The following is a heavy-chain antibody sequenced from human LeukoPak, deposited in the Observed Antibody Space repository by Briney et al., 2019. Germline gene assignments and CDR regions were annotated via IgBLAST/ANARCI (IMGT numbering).Heavy chain of an antibody. V-gene: IGHV3-23*01. J-gene: IGHJ3*02. CDR1: GFTFSSYA. D-gene: IGHD3-22*01. CDR3: ARNTSGFKLGDAFDI. CDR2: TSGGAYST. Sequence: GGSLRLSCAASGFTFSSYAMTWVRQAPGKGLEWVSATSGGAYSTSYADSVKGRFTISRDNSKNTLYLQMNSLRAEDTAIYYCARNTSGFKLGDAFDIWGQGTMVTVSS.